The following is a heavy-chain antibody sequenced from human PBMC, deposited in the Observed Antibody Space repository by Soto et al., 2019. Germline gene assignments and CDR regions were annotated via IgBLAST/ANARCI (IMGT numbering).Heavy chain of an antibody. J-gene: IGHJ4*02. Sequence: QVQLVQSGAEVKTPGASVKVSCKASGYTFTGYYLHWVRQAPGQALEWMGRIHPNSGGTNYAQRFQGRVTMTRDTSITTVYMELSRLTSDDTAVYFCARLKDDFYFHHWGQGSLVTVSS. CDR3: ARLKDDFYFHH. D-gene: IGHD1-1*01. CDR1: GYTFTGYY. CDR2: IHPNSGGT. V-gene: IGHV1-2*06.